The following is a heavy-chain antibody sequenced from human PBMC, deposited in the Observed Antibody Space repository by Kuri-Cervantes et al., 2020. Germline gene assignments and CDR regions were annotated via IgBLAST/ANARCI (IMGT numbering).Heavy chain of an antibody. CDR3: AREVAGAAFDY. Sequence: LSLTCAASGFTFSSYWMHWVRQAPGKGLVWVSRINSDGSSTSYADSVKGRFTISRDNAKNTLYLQMNSLRAEDTAVYYCAREVAGAAFDYWGQGTLVTVSS. CDR2: INSDGSST. CDR1: GFTFSSYW. D-gene: IGHD6-19*01. J-gene: IGHJ4*02. V-gene: IGHV3-74*01.